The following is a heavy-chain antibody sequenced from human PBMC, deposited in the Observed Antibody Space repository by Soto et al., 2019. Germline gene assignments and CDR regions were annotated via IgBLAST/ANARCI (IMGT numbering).Heavy chain of an antibody. CDR3: ARDTQYRFFDY. CDR1: GGSISSYY. D-gene: IGHD2-15*01. CDR2: IYYSGST. Sequence: PSETLSLTCTVSGGSISSYYWSWIRQPPGKGLEWIGYIYYSGSTNYNPSLKSRVTISVDTSKNQFSLKLSSVTAADTAVYYCARDTQYRFFDYWCQGTLVTVSS. J-gene: IGHJ4*02. V-gene: IGHV4-59*01.